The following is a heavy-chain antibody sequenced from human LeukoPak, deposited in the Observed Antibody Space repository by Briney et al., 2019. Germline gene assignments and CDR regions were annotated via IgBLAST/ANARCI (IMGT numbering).Heavy chain of an antibody. Sequence: GRSLRLSCAASGFTFSNYGMHWVRQAPGKGLEWVAVISYEGSAQYYADSVKGRFTISRDNSKNTLYLQMNSLRVEDTAEYYCAKETTAHNSRTLDYWGQGTLVTVSS. CDR2: ISYEGSAQ. V-gene: IGHV3-30*18. D-gene: IGHD6-13*01. J-gene: IGHJ4*02. CDR3: AKETTAHNSRTLDY. CDR1: GFTFSNYG.